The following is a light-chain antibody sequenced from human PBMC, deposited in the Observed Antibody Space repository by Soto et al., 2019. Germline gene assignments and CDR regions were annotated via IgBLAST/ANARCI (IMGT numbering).Light chain of an antibody. V-gene: IGLV2-14*01. J-gene: IGLJ1*01. Sequence: QSVLTQPASVSGSPGQSITIACTGTSNDVGGYNYVSWYQQHPGKAPKLMIYEVNNRPSEVSNRFSGSKSGNTASLTIPGLQPEDEADYYCNSYTSRYTFVLGTGTKVTVL. CDR2: EVN. CDR3: NSYTSRYTFV. CDR1: SNDVGGYNY.